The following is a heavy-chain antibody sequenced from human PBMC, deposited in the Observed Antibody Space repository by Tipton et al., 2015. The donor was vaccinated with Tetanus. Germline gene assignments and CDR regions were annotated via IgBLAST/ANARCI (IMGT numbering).Heavy chain of an antibody. D-gene: IGHD3-10*01. V-gene: IGHV1-46*01. CDR3: ARGGMALRDRWFGVLLDY. CDR1: GYILTDYH. J-gene: IGHJ4*02. CDR2: INPSSNFT. Sequence: QVQLVQSGAEVKKPGASIQVSCKASGYILTDYHIHWVRQAPGLGLEWMGIINPSSNFTTHAQKFQGRVTMTSATSTSSVFMVLSNVTSEDTAVYYSARGGMALRDRWFGVLLDYWGRGALVTVSS.